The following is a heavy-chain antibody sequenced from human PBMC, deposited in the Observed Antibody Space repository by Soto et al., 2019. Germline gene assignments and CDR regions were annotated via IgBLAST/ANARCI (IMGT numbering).Heavy chain of an antibody. CDR2: INHSGST. D-gene: IGHD3-10*01. Sequence: QVQLQQWGAGLWKPSETLSLTCAVYGGSFSGYYWSWIRQPPGKGLEWIGEINHSGSTNYNPSLKSRVTISVDTSKNQFSLKLSSVTAADTAVYYCASLGGSGADYWGQGTLVTVSS. J-gene: IGHJ4*02. V-gene: IGHV4-34*01. CDR1: GGSFSGYY. CDR3: ASLGGSGADY.